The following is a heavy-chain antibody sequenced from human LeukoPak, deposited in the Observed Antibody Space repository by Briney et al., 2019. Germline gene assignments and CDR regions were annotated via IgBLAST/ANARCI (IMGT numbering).Heavy chain of an antibody. V-gene: IGHV4-34*01. CDR2: INHSGST. CDR3: ASTYCSNTSCYVFFDY. D-gene: IGHD2-2*01. CDR1: GGSFSGYY. J-gene: IGHJ4*02. Sequence: PSETLSLTCAVYGGSFSGYYWSWIRQPPGKGLEWIGEINHSGSTSYSPSLKSRVTLSVDTSKNKFSLKLSSVTAADTAVYYCASTYCSNTSCYVFFDYWGQGTLVTVSS.